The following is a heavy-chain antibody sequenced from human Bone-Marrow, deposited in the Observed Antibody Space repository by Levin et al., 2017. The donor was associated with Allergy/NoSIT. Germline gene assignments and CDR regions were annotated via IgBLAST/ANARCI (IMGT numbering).Heavy chain of an antibody. J-gene: IGHJ4*02. CDR2: ITDSGATA. V-gene: IGHV3-23*01. CDR3: ARGMDYYDGRGSN. D-gene: IGHD3-22*01. CDR1: GSFFEMYD. Sequence: PGGSLRLSCAASGSFFEMYDMYWVRQAPGKGLDCVASITDSGATAFYADSVKGRFTISRDNSKSTLYLQMNNLRVEDSGVYYCARGMDYYDGRGSNWGQGTLVTVSS.